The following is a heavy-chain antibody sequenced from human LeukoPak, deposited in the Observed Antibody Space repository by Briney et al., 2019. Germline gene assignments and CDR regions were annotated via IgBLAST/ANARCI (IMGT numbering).Heavy chain of an antibody. CDR2: ISSSSSYI. Sequence: GGSLRLSCAASGFTFSSYSMNWVRQAPGKGLEWVSSISSSSSYIYYADSVKGRFTISRDNANNSLYLQMNSLRAEDTAVYYCARDRGSYRAFEIWGQGTKVTVSS. CDR1: GFTFSSYS. D-gene: IGHD1-26*01. V-gene: IGHV3-21*01. J-gene: IGHJ3*02. CDR3: ARDRGSYRAFEI.